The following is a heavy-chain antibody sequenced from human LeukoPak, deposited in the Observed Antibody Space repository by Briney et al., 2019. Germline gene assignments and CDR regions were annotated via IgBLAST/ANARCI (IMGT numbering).Heavy chain of an antibody. CDR2: IKHDDTEI. Sequence: GGSLRLSCAASGFDFNKYWMNWVRQAPGKGPEWVANIKHDDTEISYVDSVRGRFTVSRDNAKNSLYLQLNSLRHEDAAVYFCARGGYYNFWTGLVDYWGLGTRVTVSS. J-gene: IGHJ4*02. V-gene: IGHV3-7*01. D-gene: IGHD3/OR15-3a*01. CDR1: GFDFNKYW. CDR3: ARGGYYNFWTGLVDY.